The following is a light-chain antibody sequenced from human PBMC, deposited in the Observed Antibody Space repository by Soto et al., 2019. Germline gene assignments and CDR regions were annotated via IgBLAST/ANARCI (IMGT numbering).Light chain of an antibody. Sequence: EIVLTQSPATLSLSPGERATLSCRASQSVSSHLAWFQQKPGQAPSLLIYGAFTRATGIPARFSGTGSGTEFTLTISSLQSEDFALYYCQQYNDWPLTFGQGTKVDIK. V-gene: IGKV3-15*01. J-gene: IGKJ1*01. CDR2: GAF. CDR3: QQYNDWPLT. CDR1: QSVSSH.